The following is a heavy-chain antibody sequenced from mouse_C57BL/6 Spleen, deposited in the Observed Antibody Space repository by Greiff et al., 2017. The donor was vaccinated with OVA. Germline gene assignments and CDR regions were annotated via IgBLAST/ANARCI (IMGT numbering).Heavy chain of an antibody. D-gene: IGHD1-1*01. CDR3: APGYYYGAMDY. CDR2: ISDGGSYT. CDR1: GFTFSSYA. Sequence: EVKVVESGGGLVKPGGSLKLSCAASGFTFSSYAMSWVRQTPEKRLEWVATISDGGSYTYYPDNVKGRFTISRDNAKNNLYLQMSHLKSEDTAMYYCAPGYYYGAMDYWGQGTSVTVSS. J-gene: IGHJ4*01. V-gene: IGHV5-4*03.